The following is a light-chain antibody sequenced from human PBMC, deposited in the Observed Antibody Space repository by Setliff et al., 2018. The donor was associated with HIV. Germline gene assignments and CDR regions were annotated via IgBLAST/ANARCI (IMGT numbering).Light chain of an antibody. V-gene: IGLV2-14*03. Sequence: QSVLTQPASVSGSPGQSITISCTGTSSDIGGYDYVSWFQHHPGKVPKLMMSDVTKRPPGVSTRFSGSKSGNTASLTISGLQAEDEADYYCSSYSRSSTFGVFGTGTKVTVL. CDR1: SSDIGGYDY. CDR3: SSYSRSSTFGV. CDR2: DVT. J-gene: IGLJ1*01.